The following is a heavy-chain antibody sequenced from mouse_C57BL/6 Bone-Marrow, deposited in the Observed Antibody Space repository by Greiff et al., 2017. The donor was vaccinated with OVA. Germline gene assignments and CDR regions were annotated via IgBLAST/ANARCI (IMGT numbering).Heavy chain of an antibody. V-gene: IGHV1-69*01. CDR1: GYTFTSYW. CDR2: IDPSDSYT. CDR3: ARDSRFAY. Sequence: QVQLQQSGAELVMPGASVKLSCKASGYTFTSYWMHWVKQRPGQGLEWIGEIDPSDSYTNYNQKFKGKSTLTVDKSSSTAYMQLSSLTSEDSAVYYWARDSRFAYWGQGTLVTVSA. J-gene: IGHJ3*01.